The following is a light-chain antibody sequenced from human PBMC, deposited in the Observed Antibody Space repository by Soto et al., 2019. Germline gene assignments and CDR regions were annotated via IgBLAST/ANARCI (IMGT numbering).Light chain of an antibody. CDR3: QQYNKWPIT. CDR2: GAS. J-gene: IGKJ5*01. CDR1: QSVSSSY. Sequence: EIVLTQSPGTLSLSPGERATLSCRASQSVSSSYLAWCQQKPGQAPRLLIYGASSRATGIPDRFSGRGSGTEFTLTITSLQSEDFAVYYCQQYNKWPITFGPGTRLEIK. V-gene: IGKV3-20*01.